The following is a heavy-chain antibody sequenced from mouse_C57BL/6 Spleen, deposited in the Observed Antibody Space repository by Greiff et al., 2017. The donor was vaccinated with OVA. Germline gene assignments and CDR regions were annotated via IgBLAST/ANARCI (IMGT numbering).Heavy chain of an antibody. Sequence: EVKVIESEGGLVQPGSSMKLSCTASGFTFSDYYMAWVRQVPEKGLEWVANINYDGSSTYYLDSLKSRFIISRDNAKNILYLQMSSLKSEDTATYYCARGYGNYYFDYWGQGTTLTVSS. CDR1: GFTFSDYY. CDR2: INYDGSST. D-gene: IGHD2-1*01. CDR3: ARGYGNYYFDY. V-gene: IGHV5-16*01. J-gene: IGHJ2*01.